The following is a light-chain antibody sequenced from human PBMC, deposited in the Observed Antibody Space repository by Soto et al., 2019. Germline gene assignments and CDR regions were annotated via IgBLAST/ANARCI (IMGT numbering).Light chain of an antibody. J-gene: IGLJ3*02. CDR1: SSDVGGYNY. Sequence: QSVLTQPPSASGSPGQSVTISCTGTSSDVGGYNYVSWYQQHPGEAPKLMVYEVTKRPSGVPDRFSGSKSGNXXSLTVSGLQAEDEADYYCSSYAGSNNLVFGGGTXXTVL. CDR3: SSYAGSNNLV. V-gene: IGLV2-8*01. CDR2: EVT.